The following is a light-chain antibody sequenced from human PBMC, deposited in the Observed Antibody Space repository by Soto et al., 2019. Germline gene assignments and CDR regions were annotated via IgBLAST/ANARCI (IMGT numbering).Light chain of an antibody. CDR1: QSISSW. CDR3: QQYYTYST. V-gene: IGKV1-5*03. J-gene: IGKJ4*01. CDR2: KAS. Sequence: DIPMTQSPSTLSGSVGDRVTITCRASQSISSWLAWYQQKPGKAPKLLIYKASSLESGVPSRFSGSGSGTEFTLTISSLQPDDFATYYCQQYYTYSTFGGGTKVEIK.